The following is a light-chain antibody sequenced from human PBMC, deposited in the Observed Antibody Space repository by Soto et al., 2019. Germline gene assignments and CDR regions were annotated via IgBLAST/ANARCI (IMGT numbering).Light chain of an antibody. Sequence: QSVLTQPPSVSGAPGQRVTISCTGSSSNIGAGYDVHWYQQLPGTAPKLLIYGNSNRPSGVPDRFSGSKSGTSASLAITGLQAEDEADCYCQSYDSSLSAPVFGGGTKLTVL. J-gene: IGLJ2*01. CDR1: SSNIGAGYD. CDR3: QSYDSSLSAPV. CDR2: GNS. V-gene: IGLV1-40*01.